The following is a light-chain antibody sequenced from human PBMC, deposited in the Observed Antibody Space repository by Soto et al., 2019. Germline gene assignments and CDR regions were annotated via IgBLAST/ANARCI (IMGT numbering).Light chain of an antibody. CDR2: DNE. CDR1: SSNIGSNY. J-gene: IGLJ2*01. V-gene: IGLV1-51*01. CDR3: GTWDNSLSAML. Sequence: QSVLTQPPSVSAAPGQKVTISCSGSSSNIGSNYVSWYQHLPGTAPKLLIYDNEQRPSGIPDRFSGSKSGTSATLGIIGLQTGDEGDYYCGTWDNSLSAMLFGGWTKLTVL.